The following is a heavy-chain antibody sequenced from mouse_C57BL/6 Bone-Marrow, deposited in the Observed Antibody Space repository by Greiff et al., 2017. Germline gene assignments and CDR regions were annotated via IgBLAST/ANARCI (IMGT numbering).Heavy chain of an antibody. V-gene: IGHV1-63*01. CDR2: IYPGGGYT. CDR1: GYTFTNYW. Sequence: QVQLQQSGAELVRPGTSVKMSCKASGYTFTNYWIGWAKQRPGHGLEWIGDIYPGGGYTNYNEKFKGKATLTADKSSSPAYMQFSSLTSEDSAIYYCARDGNHGAMDYWGQGTSVTVSS. D-gene: IGHD1-1*01. CDR3: ARDGNHGAMDY. J-gene: IGHJ4*01.